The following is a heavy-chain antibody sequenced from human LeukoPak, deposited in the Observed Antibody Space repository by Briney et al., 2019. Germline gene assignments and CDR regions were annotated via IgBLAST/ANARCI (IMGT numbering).Heavy chain of an antibody. CDR2: ITAGGTGT. Sequence: GGSLRLSCAASGLIFSNYAMRWVRQAPGKGLEWVSSITAGGTGTYYTDSVKGRFTISRDNSKNTLFLQMNSLRAEDTAIYYCARLHPYCTTTPCQDSYYSAMDVWGQGTLVTVSS. CDR1: GLIFSNYA. CDR3: ARLHPYCTTTPCQDSYYSAMDV. D-gene: IGHD2-8*01. V-gene: IGHV3-23*01. J-gene: IGHJ6*02.